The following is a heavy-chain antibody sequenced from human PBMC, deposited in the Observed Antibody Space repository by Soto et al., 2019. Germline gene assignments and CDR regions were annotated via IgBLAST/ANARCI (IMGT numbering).Heavy chain of an antibody. Sequence: QVQLQESGPGLVKPSQTLSLTCTVSGGSISSGGYYWSWIRQHPGKGLEWIGYIYYSGSTYYNPYLKSRVTISVDTSKNQFSLKLSSVTAADTAVYYCARESSSSYYYYYYMDVWGKGTTVTVSS. D-gene: IGHD6-6*01. V-gene: IGHV4-31*03. CDR1: GGSISSGGYY. CDR3: ARESSSSYYYYYYMDV. J-gene: IGHJ6*03. CDR2: IYYSGST.